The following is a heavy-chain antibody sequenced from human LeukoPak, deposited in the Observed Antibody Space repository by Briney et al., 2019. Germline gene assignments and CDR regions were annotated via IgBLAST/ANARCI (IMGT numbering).Heavy chain of an antibody. CDR3: ARDYGSGSYRPASFDY. V-gene: IGHV1-2*02. D-gene: IGHD3-10*01. J-gene: IGHJ4*02. CDR2: INPNSGGT. Sequence: ASVKVSCKASGYTFTGYYMHWVRQAPGQGLEWMGWINPNSGGTNYAQKFQGRVTMTRDTSISTAYMELSRLRSDDTAVYYCARDYGSGSYRPASFDYWGQGTLVTVPS. CDR1: GYTFTGYY.